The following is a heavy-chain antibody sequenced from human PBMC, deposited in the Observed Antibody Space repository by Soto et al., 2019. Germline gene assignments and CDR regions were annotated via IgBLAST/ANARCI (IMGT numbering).Heavy chain of an antibody. J-gene: IGHJ5*02. V-gene: IGHV5-51*01. CDR1: GYSFTSYL. Sequence: GESLKISCKGSGYSFTSYLLGCVRQMPGKGLEGMGIIYPGDSDTRYSPSFQGQVTISADKSISTAYLQWSSLKASDTAMYYCARSGVYCGGDCYEVDWFDPWGQGTLVTVSS. D-gene: IGHD2-21*02. CDR2: IYPGDSDT. CDR3: ARSGVYCGGDCYEVDWFDP.